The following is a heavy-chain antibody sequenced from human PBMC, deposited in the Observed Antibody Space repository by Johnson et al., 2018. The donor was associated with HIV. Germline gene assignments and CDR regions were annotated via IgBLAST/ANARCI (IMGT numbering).Heavy chain of an antibody. CDR3: AREGGTFYDSSGSLAFDI. V-gene: IGHV3-30-3*01. CDR1: GFTFSSYA. CDR2: ISYDGSNK. Sequence: QVQLVESGGGVVQPGRSLRLSCAASGFTFSSYAMHWVRQAPGKGLEWVAVISYDGSNKYYADSVKGRFTISRDNSKNTLYLQMNRLRAVDTAVYYCAREGGTFYDSSGSLAFDIWGQGTMVAVSS. J-gene: IGHJ3*02. D-gene: IGHD3-22*01.